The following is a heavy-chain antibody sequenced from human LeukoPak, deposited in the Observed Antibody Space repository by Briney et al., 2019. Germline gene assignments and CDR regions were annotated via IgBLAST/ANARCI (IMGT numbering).Heavy chain of an antibody. CDR3: ARVSGDTEMDSFDY. CDR1: GGSISDYH. J-gene: IGHJ4*02. V-gene: IGHV4-59*01. D-gene: IGHD5-18*01. Sequence: ASETLSLTCTVSGGSISDYHWTWIRQPPGKGLEWIGYVYYSGNINYNPSLKSRVSMSVDTSRAQFSLKLSSVTAADTAVYYCARVSGDTEMDSFDYWGQGTLVTVSS. CDR2: VYYSGNI.